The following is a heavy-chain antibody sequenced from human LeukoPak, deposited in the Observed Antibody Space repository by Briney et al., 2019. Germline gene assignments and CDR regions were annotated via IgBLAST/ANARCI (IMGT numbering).Heavy chain of an antibody. J-gene: IGHJ6*03. V-gene: IGHV4-34*01. D-gene: IGHD3-10*01. Sequence: SETLSLTCAVYGVSFSGYYWSWIRQPPGKGLEWIGEINHSGSTNYNPSLKSRVTISVDTSKNQFSLKLSSVTAADTAVYYCARVRGANPPHYYYYYYMDVWGKGTTVTVSS. CDR3: ARVRGANPPHYYYYYYMDV. CDR1: GVSFSGYY. CDR2: INHSGST.